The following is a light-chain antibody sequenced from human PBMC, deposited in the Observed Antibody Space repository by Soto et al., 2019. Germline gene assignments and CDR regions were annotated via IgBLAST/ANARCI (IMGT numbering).Light chain of an antibody. V-gene: IGLV2-8*01. J-gene: IGLJ2*01. CDR2: DVT. Sequence: QSVLTQPPSASGSPGQSVTISCTGASSEVGGYNFVSWYQHHPGKAPRLMIYDVTQRPSGVPDRFSGSKSGNTASLTVSGLQLDDEAYYYCSSYAGSSIPVAFGGGTKLTVL. CDR1: SSEVGGYNF. CDR3: SSYAGSSIPVA.